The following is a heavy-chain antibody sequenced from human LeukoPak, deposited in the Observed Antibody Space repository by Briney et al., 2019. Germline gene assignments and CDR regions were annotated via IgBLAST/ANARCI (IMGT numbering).Heavy chain of an antibody. D-gene: IGHD7-27*01. J-gene: IGHJ4*02. CDR1: GFTFSSYA. CDR3: ARDRGELGTLDY. Sequence: GGSLRLSCAASGFTFSSYAMHWVRQAPGKGLEWVAVISYDGSNKYYADSVKGRFTISRDNSKNTLYLQMNSLRAEDTAVYYCARDRGELGTLDYWGQGTLVTGSS. CDR2: ISYDGSNK. V-gene: IGHV3-30*04.